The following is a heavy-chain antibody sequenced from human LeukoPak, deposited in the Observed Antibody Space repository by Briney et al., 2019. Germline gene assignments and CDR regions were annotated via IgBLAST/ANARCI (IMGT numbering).Heavy chain of an antibody. V-gene: IGHV3-21*01. D-gene: IGHD3-10*01. CDR3: ARGYYGSGSFPDIKPLDY. Sequence: PGGSLRLSCAASGFTFSSYSMNWVRQAPGKGLEWVSSISSSSSYIYYADSVKGRFTISRDNAKNSLYLQMNSLRAEDTAVYYCARGYYGSGSFPDIKPLDYWGQGTLVTVSS. CDR2: ISSSSSYI. J-gene: IGHJ4*02. CDR1: GFTFSSYS.